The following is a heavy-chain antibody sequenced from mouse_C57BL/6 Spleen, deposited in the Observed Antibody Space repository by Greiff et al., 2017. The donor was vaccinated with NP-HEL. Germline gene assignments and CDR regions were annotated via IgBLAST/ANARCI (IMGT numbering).Heavy chain of an antibody. CDR3: ARITTVVAGAMDY. D-gene: IGHD1-1*01. V-gene: IGHV5-17*01. CDR2: ISSGSSTI. J-gene: IGHJ4*01. CDR1: GFTFSDYG. Sequence: EVKLVESGGGLVKPGGSLKLSCAASGFTFSDYGMHWVRQAPEKGLEWVAYISSGSSTIYYADTVKGRFTISRDNAKNTLFLQMTSLMSEDTAVYYCARITTVVAGAMDYWGQGTSVTVSS.